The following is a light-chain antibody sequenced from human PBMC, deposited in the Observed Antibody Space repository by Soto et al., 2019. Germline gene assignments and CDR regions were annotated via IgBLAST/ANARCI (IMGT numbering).Light chain of an antibody. CDR3: CSYTTSSTYV. CDR2: DVN. Sequence: QSVLTQPASWSGFPGQSIAISCTRTSSDVGGYNYVSWYQQHPGKAPKLMIYDVNNRPSGVSNRFSGSKSGNTASLTISGLQAEDEADYYCCSYTTSSTYVFGTGTKVTVL. CDR1: SSDVGGYNY. J-gene: IGLJ1*01. V-gene: IGLV2-14*03.